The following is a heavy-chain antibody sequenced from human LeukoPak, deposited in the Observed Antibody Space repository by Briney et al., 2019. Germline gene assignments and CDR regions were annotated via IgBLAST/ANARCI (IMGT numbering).Heavy chain of an antibody. CDR2: IYSGGRT. V-gene: IGHV3-53*01. J-gene: IGHJ4*02. Sequence: PGGSLRLSCAASGFTVSNNYMTWVRQAPGKGLEWVSVIYSGGRTFYADSVKGRFTISRDNSKNTLYLQMNSLRAEDTAVYYCARDHTPQLKSYDDYGLDYWGQGTLVTVSS. CDR1: GFTVSNNY. D-gene: IGHD4-17*01. CDR3: ARDHTPQLKSYDDYGLDY.